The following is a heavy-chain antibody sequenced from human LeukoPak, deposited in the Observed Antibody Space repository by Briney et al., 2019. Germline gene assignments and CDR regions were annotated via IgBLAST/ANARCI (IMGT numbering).Heavy chain of an antibody. V-gene: IGHV1-2*02. D-gene: IGHD3-10*01. CDR1: GYTFTGYY. Sequence: ASVKVSCKASGYTFTGYYMHWVRQAPGQGLEWMGWINPNSGGTNYAQKFQGRVTMTRDTSISTAYMELSRLRSDDTAVYYCARDLGTYYYDFDYWGQGTLVTVPS. J-gene: IGHJ4*02. CDR2: INPNSGGT. CDR3: ARDLGTYYYDFDY.